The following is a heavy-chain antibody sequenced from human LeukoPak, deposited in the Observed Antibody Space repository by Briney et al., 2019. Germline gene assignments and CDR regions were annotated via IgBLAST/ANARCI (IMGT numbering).Heavy chain of an antibody. CDR1: GFIFSDYG. J-gene: IGHJ4*02. Sequence: GRSLRLSCAESGFIFSDYGMHWVRQAPGKGLEWVAVIWYDGSNKYYADSVKGRFTISRDDSKNTVYLQMNSLRAEDTAVDYCASRGSKFDFWGQGTLVTVSS. V-gene: IGHV3-33*01. CDR2: IWYDGSNK. CDR3: ASRGSKFDF.